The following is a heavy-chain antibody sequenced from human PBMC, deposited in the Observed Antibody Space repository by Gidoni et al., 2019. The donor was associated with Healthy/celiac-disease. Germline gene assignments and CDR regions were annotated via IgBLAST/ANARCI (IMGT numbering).Heavy chain of an antibody. J-gene: IGHJ6*02. CDR2: SIPIFGTA. CDR1: GGTFSSHA. V-gene: IGHV1-69*06. Sequence: QVQLVQSGAEVKKPGSSVKVSCKASGGTFSSHAISWGRQAPGQGLEWMGGSIPIFGTANYAPKFQGRVTITADKSTSTAYMELSSLRSEYTAVYYCARDQGLLRGVYGMDVWGQGTTVTVSS. CDR3: ARDQGLLRGVYGMDV. D-gene: IGHD1-26*01.